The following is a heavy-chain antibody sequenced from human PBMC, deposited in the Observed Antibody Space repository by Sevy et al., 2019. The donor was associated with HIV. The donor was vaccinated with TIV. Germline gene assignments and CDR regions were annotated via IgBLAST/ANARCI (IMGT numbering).Heavy chain of an antibody. D-gene: IGHD2-15*01. J-gene: IGHJ4*02. CDR1: GFTFSNAW. CDR3: TIGIVVVVAATRPHFDY. CDR2: IKSKTDGGTT. V-gene: IGHV3-15*01. Sequence: GGSLRLSCAASGFTFSNAWMSWVRQAPGKGLEWVGRIKSKTDGGTTDYAAPVKGRFTISRDDSKNTLYLQMNSLKTEDTVVYYCTIGIVVVVAATRPHFDYWGQGTLVTVSS.